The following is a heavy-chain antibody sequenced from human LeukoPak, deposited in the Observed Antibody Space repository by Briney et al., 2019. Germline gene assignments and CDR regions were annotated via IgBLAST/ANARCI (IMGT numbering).Heavy chain of an antibody. Sequence: KSSETLSLTCAVYGGSFSGYYWSWIRQPPGKGLEWIGEINHSGSTNYNPSLKSRVTMSVDTSKNQFSLKLSSVTAADTAVYYCARSNYVWGSYRPRQSDASDIWGQGTMVTVSS. J-gene: IGHJ3*02. CDR3: ARSNYVWGSYRPRQSDASDI. V-gene: IGHV4-34*01. CDR1: GGSFSGYY. CDR2: INHSGST. D-gene: IGHD3-16*02.